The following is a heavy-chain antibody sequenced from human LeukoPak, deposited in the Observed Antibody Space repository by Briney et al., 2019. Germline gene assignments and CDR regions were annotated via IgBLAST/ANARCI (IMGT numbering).Heavy chain of an antibody. CDR1: GFSFGNHA. Sequence: PGGSLRLSYAASGFSFGNHAMIWVRQAAGKGLEWVSVVSGSGDTTYYADSVKGRFTISRDNSKNTLYLQMNSLRPEDSAVHYCAKDGRGSGYFPDYWGQGTLVTVSS. V-gene: IGHV3-23*01. J-gene: IGHJ4*02. CDR2: VSGSGDTT. CDR3: AKDGRGSGYFPDY. D-gene: IGHD3-22*01.